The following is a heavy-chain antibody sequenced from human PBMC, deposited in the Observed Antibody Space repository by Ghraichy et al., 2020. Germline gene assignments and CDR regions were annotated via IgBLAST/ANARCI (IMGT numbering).Heavy chain of an antibody. J-gene: IGHJ4*02. CDR3: AKQMRGVRGGGSDH. Sequence: GGSLRLSCGASGFTFSSYGMSWVRQAPGKGLEWVSTLSGSGGSTYYADSVKGRFTISRDNSKSTVHLQMNSLRAEDTAVYYCAKQMRGVRGGGSDHWGQGTLVTVSS. D-gene: IGHD1-26*01. CDR2: LSGSGGST. V-gene: IGHV3-23*01. CDR1: GFTFSSYG.